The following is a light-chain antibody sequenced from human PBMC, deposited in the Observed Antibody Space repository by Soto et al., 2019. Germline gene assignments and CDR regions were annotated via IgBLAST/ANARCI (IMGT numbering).Light chain of an antibody. CDR2: LGS. CDR3: MQALQTPRT. Sequence: DIVMTQSPLSLPVTPGEPASISCRSSQSLLHSNGYNYLDWYLQKPGQTPQLLIYLGSNRASGVPDRFSDSGSGTDFKLKISRVEAEDVGVYYFMQALQTPRTFGQVTRLEIK. J-gene: IGKJ5*01. V-gene: IGKV2-28*01. CDR1: QSLLHSNGYNY.